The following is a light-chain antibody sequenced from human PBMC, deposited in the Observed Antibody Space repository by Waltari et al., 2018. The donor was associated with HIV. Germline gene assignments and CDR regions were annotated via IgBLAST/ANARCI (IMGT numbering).Light chain of an antibody. J-gene: IGLJ2*01. V-gene: IGLV6-57*01. Sequence: NFILTQPHSVSASPGKTVTIPCTRSSGSIATNYVQWYQLRPGTSPTTVIYEDNQSPSGVPDRFSGSIDSSSNSASLTISGLKTEDEADYYCQSYDNTDVVFGGGTKLTVL. CDR3: QSYDNTDVV. CDR2: EDN. CDR1: SGSIATNY.